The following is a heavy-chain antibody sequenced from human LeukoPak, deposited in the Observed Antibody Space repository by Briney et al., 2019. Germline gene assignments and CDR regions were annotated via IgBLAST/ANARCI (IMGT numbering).Heavy chain of an antibody. Sequence: ASVKVSCKASGYTFTSYAMNWVRQAPGQGLEWMGWINTNTGNPTYARGFTGRFVFSLDTSVSTAYLQISSLKAEDTAVYYCARDEDIVVVVAATPARWGQGTLVTVSS. CDR2: INTNTGNP. CDR3: ARDEDIVVVVAATPAR. D-gene: IGHD2-15*01. CDR1: GYTFTSYA. J-gene: IGHJ4*02. V-gene: IGHV7-4-1*02.